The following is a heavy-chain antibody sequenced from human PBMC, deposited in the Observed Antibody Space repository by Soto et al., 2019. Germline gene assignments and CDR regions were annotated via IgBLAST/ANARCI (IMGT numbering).Heavy chain of an antibody. Sequence: QVQLQESGPGLVKPSETLSLTCTVSGGSISSYYWSWIRQPPGKGLEWIGYIYYSGSTNYNPSLKCRVTISVDTSKDQFSLKLSSVTAADMAVYYCARGRLGPYYYGMDVWGQGTTVTVSS. J-gene: IGHJ6*02. CDR3: ARGRLGPYYYGMDV. CDR1: GGSISSYY. D-gene: IGHD3-10*01. CDR2: IYYSGST. V-gene: IGHV4-59*01.